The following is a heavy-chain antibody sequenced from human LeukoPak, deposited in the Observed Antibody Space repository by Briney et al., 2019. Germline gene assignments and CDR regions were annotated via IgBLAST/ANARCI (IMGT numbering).Heavy chain of an antibody. V-gene: IGHV4-59*01. J-gene: IGHJ4*02. CDR1: GGSISSYY. D-gene: IGHD5-12*01. Sequence: SETLSLTCTVSGGSISSYYWSWIRQPPGKGLEWIGYIYYSGSTNYNPSLKSRVTISVDTSKNQFSLKLSSVTAADTAVYYCAGTSGYDETLDYWGQGTLVTVSS. CDR2: IYYSGST. CDR3: AGTSGYDETLDY.